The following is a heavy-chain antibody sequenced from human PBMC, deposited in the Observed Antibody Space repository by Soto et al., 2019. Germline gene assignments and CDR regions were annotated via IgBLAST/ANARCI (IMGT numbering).Heavy chain of an antibody. CDR2: ISSSSSTI. CDR1: GFTFSSYS. CDR3: ERDSFGSVGATTGDACDI. D-gene: IGHD1-26*01. V-gene: IGHV3-48*04. J-gene: IGHJ3*02. Sequence: GGSLRLSCAASGFTFSSYSMNWVRHAPGKGLEWVSYISSSSSTIYYADSVKGRFTISRDNAKNSLYLQMNSLRAEDTAVDYCERDSFGSVGATTGDACDIWGQGTMVNVSS.